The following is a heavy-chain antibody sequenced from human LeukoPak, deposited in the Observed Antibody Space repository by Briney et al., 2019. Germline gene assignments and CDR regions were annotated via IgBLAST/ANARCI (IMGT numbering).Heavy chain of an antibody. J-gene: IGHJ4*02. CDR3: ARDRYLFDY. CDR2: ISYDGSNK. D-gene: IGHD1-26*01. CDR1: GFTFSSYA. Sequence: PGGSLRLSCAASGFTFSSYAMHWVRQAPGKGLEWVAVISYDGSNKYYADSVKGRFTISRDNSKNTLYLQMNSLRAEDTAVYYCARDRYLFDYWGQGTLVTVSS. V-gene: IGHV3-30-3*01.